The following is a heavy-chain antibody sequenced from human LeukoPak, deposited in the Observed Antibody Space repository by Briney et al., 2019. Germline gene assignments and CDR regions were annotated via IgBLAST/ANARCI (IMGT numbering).Heavy chain of an antibody. V-gene: IGHV4-4*02. CDR3: ARNSGYSDLNY. CDR2: IYRSGAT. D-gene: IGHD3-22*01. CDR1: GDSFSGNNY. J-gene: IGHJ4*02. Sequence: PSETLSLTCAVSGDSFSGNNYWTWVRQPPGKGLEWIGEIYRSGATNYNPSLKSRVTVSQDKSKNQFSLKLSSVTAADTAIYYCARNSGYSDLNYWGQGVLVAVSS.